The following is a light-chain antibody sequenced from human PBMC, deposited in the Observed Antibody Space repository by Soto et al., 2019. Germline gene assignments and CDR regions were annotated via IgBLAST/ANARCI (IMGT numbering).Light chain of an antibody. Sequence: QSALTQPASVSASPGQSITIPCTGTSSDVGSYNLVSWFQQHPGKVPKLLIYEGTKRPSGLSDRFSGSKSGTTASLTISGLQAEDEAHYYCYSYAGENLYVFGTGSKVTV. CDR1: SSDVGSYNL. J-gene: IGLJ1*01. CDR3: YSYAGENLYV. CDR2: EGT. V-gene: IGLV2-23*01.